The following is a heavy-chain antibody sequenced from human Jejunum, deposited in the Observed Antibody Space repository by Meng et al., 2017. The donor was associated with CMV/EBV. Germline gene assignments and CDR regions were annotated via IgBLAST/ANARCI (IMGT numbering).Heavy chain of an antibody. CDR3: ANVYDAARDPFDS. J-gene: IGHJ4*02. Sequence: TSVYTCTASYLHSMRQAPGDGLEWMGWSNLQNGDTNYAQKFQGRVTMTKDTYNRAAFLRLTNLKSDDTAVYYCANVYDAARDPFDSWGQGTVVTVSS. D-gene: IGHD5/OR15-5a*01. CDR2: SNLQNGDT. CDR1: VYTCTASY. V-gene: IGHV1-2*02.